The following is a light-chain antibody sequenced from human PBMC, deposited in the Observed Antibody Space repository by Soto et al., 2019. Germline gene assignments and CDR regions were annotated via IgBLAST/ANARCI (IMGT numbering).Light chain of an antibody. J-gene: IGKJ3*01. CDR2: DAS. CDR1: QSVSIY. V-gene: IGKV3-11*01. Sequence: ETVLTQSPATLSRSPRERATLSCRASQSVSIYLAWYQQKPGQAPRLLIYDASKRAPGVPARFSGSGSGTDFSLTISSLEPEDFGVYYCQQRRNWVFGPGTKVDIK. CDR3: QQRRNWV.